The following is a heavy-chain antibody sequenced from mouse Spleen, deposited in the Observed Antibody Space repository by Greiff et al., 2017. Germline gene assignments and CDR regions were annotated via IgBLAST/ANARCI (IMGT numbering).Heavy chain of an antibody. J-gene: IGHJ2*01. CDR2: IDPENGNT. D-gene: IGHD2-3*01. Sequence: EVKLMESGAELVRPGALVKLSCKASGFNIKDYYMHWVKQRPEQGLEWIGWIDPENGNTIYDPKFQGKASITADTSSNTAYLQLSSLTSEDTAVYYCARSRGYYWYFDYWGQGTTLTVSS. V-gene: IGHV14-1*02. CDR1: GFNIKDYY. CDR3: ARSRGYYWYFDY.